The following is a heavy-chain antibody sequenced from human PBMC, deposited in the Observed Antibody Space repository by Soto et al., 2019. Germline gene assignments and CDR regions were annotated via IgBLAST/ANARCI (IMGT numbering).Heavy chain of an antibody. D-gene: IGHD3-3*01. CDR3: TTDTRRISVFGVPWDS. Sequence: EVQLEESGAGPVEPGGSLRLSCAASGFTLSNAWMNWVRHTPGRGLEWVGRIKSRSDGGTPDYGAPVKGRFTISRDDSLNTVYLQMNSLTAEDTGVYYCTTDTRRISVFGVPWDSWGQGTLVTVSS. CDR2: IKSRSDGGTP. J-gene: IGHJ4*02. CDR1: GFTLSNAW. V-gene: IGHV3-15*01.